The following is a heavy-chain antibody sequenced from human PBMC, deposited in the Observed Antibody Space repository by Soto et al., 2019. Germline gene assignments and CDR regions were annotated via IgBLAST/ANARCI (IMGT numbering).Heavy chain of an antibody. CDR2: ISYDGSNK. CDR1: GFTFSSCG. CDR3: ARGMTKYYYYGMDV. V-gene: IGHV3-30-3*01. Sequence: GGSLRLSCAASGFTFSSCGMHWVRQAPGKGLEWMAVISYDGSNKFYADSVKGRFTISRDISKNTLYLQMNSLRGEDTAVYYCARGMTKYYYYGMDVWGQGTTVTVSS. D-gene: IGHD4-17*01. J-gene: IGHJ6*02.